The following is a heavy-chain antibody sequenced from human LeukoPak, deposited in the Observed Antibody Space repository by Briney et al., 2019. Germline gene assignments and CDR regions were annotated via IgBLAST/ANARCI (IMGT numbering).Heavy chain of an antibody. D-gene: IGHD3-3*01. CDR3: ARSITIFGVVTLDV. Sequence: GSSVKVSCKASGGTFSSYAISWVRQATGQGLEWMGGIIPIFGTANYAQKFQGRVTITADESTSTAYMELSSLRSEDTAVYYCARSITIFGVVTLDVWGQGTTVTVSS. CDR2: IIPIFGTA. V-gene: IGHV1-69*01. J-gene: IGHJ6*02. CDR1: GGTFSSYA.